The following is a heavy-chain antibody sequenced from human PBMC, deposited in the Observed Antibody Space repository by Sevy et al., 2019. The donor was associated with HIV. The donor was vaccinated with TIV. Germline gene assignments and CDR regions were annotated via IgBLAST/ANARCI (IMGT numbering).Heavy chain of an antibody. Sequence: GGSLRLSCAASGFTFSSAWMSWVRQAPGKGLEWVGRIKSKTDGGTIDYAAPVKGRFSISREDSKNTVYLQMNSLKTEATAVYYCITDPGYSGYDEEVINYYYYGMDVWGQGTTVTVSS. V-gene: IGHV3-15*01. CDR1: GFTFSSAW. CDR2: IKSKTDGGTI. CDR3: ITDPGYSGYDEEVINYYYYGMDV. J-gene: IGHJ6*02. D-gene: IGHD5-12*01.